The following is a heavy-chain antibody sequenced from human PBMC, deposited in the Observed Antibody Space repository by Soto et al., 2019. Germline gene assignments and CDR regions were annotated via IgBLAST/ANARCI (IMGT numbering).Heavy chain of an antibody. CDR2: IYPGDSDT. J-gene: IGHJ6*02. D-gene: IGHD6-13*01. V-gene: IGHV5-51*01. CDR1: GYSFTSYW. Sequence: GESLKSSCKGSGYSFTSYWMGWVRQMPGKGLEWMGIIYPGDSDTRYSPSFQGQVTISADKSISTAYLQWSSLKASDTAMYYCARTAAAGKYYYGVDVWGQGTTVTVSS. CDR3: ARTAAAGKYYYGVDV.